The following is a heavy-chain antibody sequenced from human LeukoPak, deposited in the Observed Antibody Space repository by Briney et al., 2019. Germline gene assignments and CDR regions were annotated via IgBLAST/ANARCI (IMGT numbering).Heavy chain of an antibody. V-gene: IGHV1-18*01. CDR1: GYTFTSYG. CDR3: ARARFKYYYDSSGFDY. CDR2: ISAYNGNT. Sequence: ASVKVSCKASGYTFTSYGISWVRQAPGQGLEWMGWISAYNGNTNYAQKLQGRVTMTTDTSTSTAYMELRSLRSDDTAVYCCARARFKYYYDSSGFDYWGQGTLVTISS. D-gene: IGHD3-22*01. J-gene: IGHJ4*02.